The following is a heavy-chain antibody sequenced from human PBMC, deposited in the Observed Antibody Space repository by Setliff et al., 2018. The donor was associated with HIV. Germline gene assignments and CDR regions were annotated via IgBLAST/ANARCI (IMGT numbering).Heavy chain of an antibody. CDR2: INYRGNT. V-gene: IGHV4-39*01. CDR1: GGSISTSRYY. J-gene: IGHJ6*03. CDR3: ASLDGSESPYIYYYYMDV. Sequence: PSETLSLTCTVSGGSISTSRYYWGWIRQPPGKGLEWIGSINYRGNTYYNPSLKSRAAISGDTSKNQISPKLSSVTAADTAVYYCASLDGSESPYIYYYYMDVWGEGTAVTVSS. D-gene: IGHD3-10*01.